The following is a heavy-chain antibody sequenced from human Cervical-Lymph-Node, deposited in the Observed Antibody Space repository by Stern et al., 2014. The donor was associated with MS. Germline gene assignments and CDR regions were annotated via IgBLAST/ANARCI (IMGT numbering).Heavy chain of an antibody. CDR1: GFSLNTNGMC. Sequence: QITLKESVPALVKPTQTLTLTCTFSGFSLNTNGMCVTWIRQSPGKAPEWLALIDWDDEKYYSTSLKTRLTVSKDTSKNQVVLIMTNMDPVDTATYYCARIGPAAYPSYFDVWGRGTLVTVSS. D-gene: IGHD2-2*02. V-gene: IGHV2-70*01. CDR2: IDWDDEK. J-gene: IGHJ2*01. CDR3: ARIGPAAYPSYFDV.